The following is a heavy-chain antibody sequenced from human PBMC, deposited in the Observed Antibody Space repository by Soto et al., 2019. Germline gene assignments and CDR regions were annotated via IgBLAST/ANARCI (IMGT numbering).Heavy chain of an antibody. D-gene: IGHD4-17*01. CDR1: GGSITSGDYY. Sequence: PSETRSLTCTVSGGSITSGDYYWSWIRQRPGKGLQWIGYIYFSGSTYYHPSLKSRVTISLDTSKNQFSLNLRSVTAADTAVYYCTRDSSGDYGWFDSWGQGTVVTAPQ. V-gene: IGHV4-31*03. CDR2: IYFSGST. CDR3: TRDSSGDYGWFDS. J-gene: IGHJ5*01.